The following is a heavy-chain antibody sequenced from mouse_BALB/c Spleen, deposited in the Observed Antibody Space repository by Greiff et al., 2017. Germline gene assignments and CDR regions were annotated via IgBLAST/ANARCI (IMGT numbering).Heavy chain of an antibody. D-gene: IGHD2-4*01. CDR1: GFTFSSYT. CDR2: ISNGGGST. CDR3: ARKYDYGYFDY. J-gene: IGHJ2*01. V-gene: IGHV5-12-2*01. Sequence: EVKLVESGGGLVQPGGSLKLSCAASGFTFSSYTMSWVRQTPEKRLEWVAYISNGGGSTYYPDTVKGRFTISRDNAKNTLYLQMSSLKSEDTAMYYCARKYDYGYFDYWGQGTTRTVAS.